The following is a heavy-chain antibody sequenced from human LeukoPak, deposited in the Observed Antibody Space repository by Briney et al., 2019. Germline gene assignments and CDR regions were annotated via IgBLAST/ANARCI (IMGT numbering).Heavy chain of an antibody. CDR1: GGIFSIYA. Sequence: SVKVSFKASGGIFSIYAISWVRQAPGQGLEWMGRIIPILGIANYAQKFQGRVTITADKSTSTAYMELSSLRSEDTAVYYCARGAVAGRVFDYWGQGTLVTVSS. CDR2: IIPILGIA. V-gene: IGHV1-69*04. CDR3: ARGAVAGRVFDY. J-gene: IGHJ4*02. D-gene: IGHD6-19*01.